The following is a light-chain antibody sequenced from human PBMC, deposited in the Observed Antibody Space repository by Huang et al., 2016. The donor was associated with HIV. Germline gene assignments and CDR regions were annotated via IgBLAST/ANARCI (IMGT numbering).Light chain of an antibody. J-gene: IGKJ1*01. CDR3: QQSYNSWT. CDR1: QSIGNY. CDR2: GAS. Sequence: DIQMTQSPSSLSASVGDRVTVTCRASQSIGNYLNWYQQKPGKAPKLQIYGASSLQSGVPSRFSGSGSGTVFILSITSLQPEDFATYYCQQSYNSWTFGQGTKVDIK. V-gene: IGKV1-39*01.